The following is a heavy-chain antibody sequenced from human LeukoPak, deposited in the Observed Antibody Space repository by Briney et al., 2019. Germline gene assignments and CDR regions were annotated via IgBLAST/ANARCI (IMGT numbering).Heavy chain of an antibody. V-gene: IGHV3-13*01. CDR3: ASSTLGQDGMDV. Sequence: PGGSLRLSCAASGFTVSSSYISWVRQAPGKGLEWVSAIGTAGDTYYPGSVKGRFTISRENAKYSSYLQMNSLRAGDTAVYYCASSTLGQDGMDVWGQGTTVTVSS. CDR2: IGTAGDT. D-gene: IGHD5/OR15-5a*01. J-gene: IGHJ6*02. CDR1: GFTVSSSY.